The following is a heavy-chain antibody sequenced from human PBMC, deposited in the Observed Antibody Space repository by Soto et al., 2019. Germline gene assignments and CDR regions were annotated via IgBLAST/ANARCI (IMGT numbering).Heavy chain of an antibody. CDR2: INPSDGST. J-gene: IGHJ4*02. D-gene: IGHD2-15*01. Sequence: QVQLVQSGAEVKRPGASVKVSCKASGYTFTTYYIHWVRQAPGQGLEWMAVINPSDGSTTYAQKFQGRVPMTRDTSTSTVYMDLGSLTSEDTAVYFCTSDLGGSYFDCWGQGTLITVSS. V-gene: IGHV1-46*03. CDR3: TSDLGGSYFDC. CDR1: GYTFTTYY.